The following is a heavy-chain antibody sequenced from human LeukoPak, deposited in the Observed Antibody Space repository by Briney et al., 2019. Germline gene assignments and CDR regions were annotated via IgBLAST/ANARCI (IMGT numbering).Heavy chain of an antibody. V-gene: IGHV3-7*01. CDR3: ARDPYSGTYGDTYYYYMDV. Sequence: GGSLRLSCVASGFTFSSRDWMTWVRQAPGKGLEWVANIKQDGSEKNYVDSVKGRFTISRDNAKNSVDLQMNSLRVEDTAVYYCARDPYSGTYGDTYYYYMDVWGKGTTVTISS. CDR2: IKQDGSEK. CDR1: GFTFSSRDW. D-gene: IGHD1-26*01. J-gene: IGHJ6*03.